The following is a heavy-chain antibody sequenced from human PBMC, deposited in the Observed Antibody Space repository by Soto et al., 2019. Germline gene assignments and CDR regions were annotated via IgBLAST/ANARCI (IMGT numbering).Heavy chain of an antibody. CDR1: GGSISSGGYY. CDR3: ARDRCSSTSCYNWFDP. J-gene: IGHJ5*02. V-gene: IGHV4-31*03. D-gene: IGHD2-2*01. Sequence: SETLSLTCTVSGGSISSGGYYWSWIRQHPGKGLEWIGYIYYSGSTYYNPSLKSRVTISVDTSRNQFSLKLSSVTAADTAVYYCARDRCSSTSCYNWFDPWGQGTLVTVSS. CDR2: IYYSGST.